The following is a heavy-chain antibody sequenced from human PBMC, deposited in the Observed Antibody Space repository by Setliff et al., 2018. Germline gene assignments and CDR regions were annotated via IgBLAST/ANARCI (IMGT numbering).Heavy chain of an antibody. CDR1: GASISTTYYY. D-gene: IGHD3-10*01. Sequence: SETLSLTCSVSGASISTTYYYWDWIRQSPEKGLEWIGTIYQNGITYYNPSVKSRVTISVDKSKNQFSLSLRSVTAADTAVYYCARDVGGEGYFDSWGQGTLVTVSS. J-gene: IGHJ4*02. CDR2: IYQNGIT. CDR3: ARDVGGEGYFDS. V-gene: IGHV4-39*07.